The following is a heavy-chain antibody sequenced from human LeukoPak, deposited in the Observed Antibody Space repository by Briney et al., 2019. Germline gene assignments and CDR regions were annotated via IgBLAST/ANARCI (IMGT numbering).Heavy chain of an antibody. Sequence: GGSLRLSCTASGSTYSSYAISWVRQAPGKGLEWVSAISGSGGSTYYADSVKGRFTISRDNSKNTLYLQMNSLRAEDTAVYYCAKKVRSGWYYYYGMDVWGQGTTVTVSS. D-gene: IGHD6-19*01. V-gene: IGHV3-23*01. CDR3: AKKVRSGWYYYYGMDV. J-gene: IGHJ6*02. CDR2: ISGSGGST. CDR1: GSTYSSYA.